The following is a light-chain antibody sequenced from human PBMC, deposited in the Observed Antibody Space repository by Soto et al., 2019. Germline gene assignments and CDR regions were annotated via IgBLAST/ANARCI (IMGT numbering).Light chain of an antibody. CDR2: DAS. V-gene: IGKV3-11*01. J-gene: IGKJ5*01. CDR3: QQRGKLPIT. Sequence: EIVLTQSPATLSLSPGERATLCCRASQSISSYLDWYQQKRGQAPRLLIYDASKMATGIPARFSGSGSGTDFTLTISSLEPEDFAVYYCQQRGKLPITFGQGTRLEIK. CDR1: QSISSY.